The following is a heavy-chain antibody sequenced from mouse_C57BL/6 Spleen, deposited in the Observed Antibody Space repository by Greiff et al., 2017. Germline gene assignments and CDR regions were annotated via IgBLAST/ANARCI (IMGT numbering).Heavy chain of an antibody. CDR3: ARGEERGWYFDV. J-gene: IGHJ1*03. Sequence: EVQLQQSGPELVKPGASVKISCKASGYTFTDYYMNWVKQSHGKSLEWIGDINPNNGGTSYNQKFKGKATLTVDKSSSTAYMELRSLTSEDSAVYYCARGEERGWYFDVWGTGTTVTVSS. CDR2: INPNNGGT. CDR1: GYTFTDYY. V-gene: IGHV1-26*01.